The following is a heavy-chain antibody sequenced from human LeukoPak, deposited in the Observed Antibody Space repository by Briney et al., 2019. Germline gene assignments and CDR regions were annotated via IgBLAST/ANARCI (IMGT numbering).Heavy chain of an antibody. V-gene: IGHV3-30-3*01. CDR3: ARSITIFGVGPQYYFDY. J-gene: IGHJ4*02. D-gene: IGHD3-3*01. Sequence: PGRSLRLSCAASGFTFSSYAMHWVRQAPGKGLEWVAVISYDGSNKYYADSVKGRFTISRDNSKNTLYLQMNSLRAEDTAVYYCARSITIFGVGPQYYFDYWGQGTLVTVSS. CDR1: GFTFSSYA. CDR2: ISYDGSNK.